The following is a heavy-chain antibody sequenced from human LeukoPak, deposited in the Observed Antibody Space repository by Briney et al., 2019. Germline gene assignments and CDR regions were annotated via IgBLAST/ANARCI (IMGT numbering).Heavy chain of an antibody. Sequence: SETLSLTCAVSGYSISTGYYWGWIRQPPEKGLEWIGNIYHSGSTYYNPPLKSRLTISVDTSKNHFSLKLSSVTAADTAVYYCARSGLGSGYYYLDVWGKGTTVTVSS. D-gene: IGHD2-15*01. CDR1: GYSISTGYY. J-gene: IGHJ6*03. CDR3: ARSGLGSGYYYLDV. CDR2: IYHSGST. V-gene: IGHV4-38-2*01.